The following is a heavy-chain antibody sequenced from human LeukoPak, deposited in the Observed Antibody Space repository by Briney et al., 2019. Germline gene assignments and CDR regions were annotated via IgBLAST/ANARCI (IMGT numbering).Heavy chain of an antibody. V-gene: IGHV4-61*02. CDR2: AHIRGST. D-gene: IGHD2-21*02. J-gene: IGHJ3*02. Sequence: SETLSLTCTVSGDSINNGRCYWTWIRQSAGKGLEWIGRAHIRGSTDYNPSLKSRLTISLDPSNNRFSLSLNSVTAADTALYYCARDDFDRDFDIWGQGTVATVSS. CDR3: ARDDFDRDFDI. CDR1: GDSINNGRCY.